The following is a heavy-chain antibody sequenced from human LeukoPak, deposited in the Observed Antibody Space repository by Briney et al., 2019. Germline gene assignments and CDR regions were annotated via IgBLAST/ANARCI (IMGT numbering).Heavy chain of an antibody. D-gene: IGHD6-13*01. CDR1: GYTFTSYG. V-gene: IGHV1-18*01. CDR2: ISAYNGNT. J-gene: IGHJ3*02. Sequence: ASVKVSCKASGYTFTSYGISCVRQATGQGLQWIGWISAYNGNTNYAQKLQGRVTMTTDTSTSTAYMELRSLRSDDTAVYYCARVPQQQDAFDIWGQGTMVTVSS. CDR3: ARVPQQQDAFDI.